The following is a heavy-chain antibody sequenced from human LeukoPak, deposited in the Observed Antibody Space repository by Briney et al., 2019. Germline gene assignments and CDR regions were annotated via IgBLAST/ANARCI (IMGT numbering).Heavy chain of an antibody. CDR1: GFTFSSYS. J-gene: IGHJ4*02. CDR2: ISSSSSYI. CDR3: ARDPTTYNWNYGY. Sequence: GGSLRPSCAASGFTFSSYSMNWVRQAPGKGLEWVSSISSSSSYIYYADSVKGRFTISRDNAKNSLYLQMNSLRAEDTAVYYCARDPTTYNWNYGYWGQGTLVTVSS. V-gene: IGHV3-21*01. D-gene: IGHD1-7*01.